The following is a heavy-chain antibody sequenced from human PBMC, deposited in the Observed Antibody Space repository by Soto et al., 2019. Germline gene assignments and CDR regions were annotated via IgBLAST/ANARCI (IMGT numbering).Heavy chain of an antibody. D-gene: IGHD1-1*01. Sequence: GGSLRLSCAASGFTFSSYAMSWVRQAPGKGLEWVSAISGSGGSTYYADSVKGRFTISRDNSKNTLYLQMNSLRAEDTAVYYCARSQLERRFYYYYGMDVWGQGTTVTVSS. V-gene: IGHV3-23*01. CDR1: GFTFSSYA. CDR2: ISGSGGST. J-gene: IGHJ6*02. CDR3: ARSQLERRFYYYYGMDV.